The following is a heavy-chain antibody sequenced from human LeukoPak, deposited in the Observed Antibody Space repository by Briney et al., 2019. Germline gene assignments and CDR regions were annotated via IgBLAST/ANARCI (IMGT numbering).Heavy chain of an antibody. Sequence: PGGSLRLSCAASGFTLSNYNMNWVRQAPGKGLEWVSSISSSSSYIYYADSVKGRFTISRHNAKNSLYLQMNSLSAEDTALYYCARNMLGYNYHYMDVWGKGTTVTVSS. CDR2: ISSSSSYI. CDR1: GFTLSNYN. CDR3: ARNMLGYNYHYMDV. D-gene: IGHD2-8*01. V-gene: IGHV3-21*01. J-gene: IGHJ6*03.